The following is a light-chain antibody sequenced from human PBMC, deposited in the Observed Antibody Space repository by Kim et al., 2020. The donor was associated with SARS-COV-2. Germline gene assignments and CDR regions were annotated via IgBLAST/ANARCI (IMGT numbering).Light chain of an antibody. V-gene: IGKV3-20*01. J-gene: IGKJ4*01. CDR3: QQYCSSIT. CDR1: QSVSSSY. CDR2: GAS. Sequence: EIVLTQSPGTLSLSPGERATLSCRASQSVSSSYLAWYQQKPGQAPRLLIYGASSRATGIPDRFSGSGSGTDFTLTISRLEPEDFAVYYCQQYCSSITFGGGTKVDIK.